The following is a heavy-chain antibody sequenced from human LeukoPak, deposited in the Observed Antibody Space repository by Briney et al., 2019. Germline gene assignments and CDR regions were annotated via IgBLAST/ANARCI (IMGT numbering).Heavy chain of an antibody. CDR2: ISSSSSYI. J-gene: IGHJ4*02. D-gene: IGHD1-7*01. CDR3: ARPLNWNYEFDY. V-gene: IGHV3-21*01. Sequence: GGSLRLSCAASGFTFSSYSMNWVRQAPGKGLEWVSSISSSSSYIYYADSVKGRFTISRDNAKNSLYLQMNSLRAEDTAVYYCARPLNWNYEFDYWGQGTLVTVSS. CDR1: GFTFSSYS.